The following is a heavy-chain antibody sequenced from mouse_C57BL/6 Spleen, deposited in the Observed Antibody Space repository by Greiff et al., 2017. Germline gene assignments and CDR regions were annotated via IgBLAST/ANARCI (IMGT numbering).Heavy chain of an antibody. CDR2: IYPGDGDT. V-gene: IGHV1-82*01. D-gene: IGHD4-1*01. CDR1: GYAFSSSW. Sequence: VQLKESGPELVKPGASVKISCKASGYAFSSSWMNWVKQRPGKGLEWIGRIYPGDGDTNYNGKFKGKATLTADKSSSTAYMQLSSLTSEDSAVYFCARELGYFDYWGQGTTLTVSS. J-gene: IGHJ2*01. CDR3: ARELGYFDY.